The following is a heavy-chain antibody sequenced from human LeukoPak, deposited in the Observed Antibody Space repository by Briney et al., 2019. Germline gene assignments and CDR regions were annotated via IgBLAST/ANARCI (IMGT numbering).Heavy chain of an antibody. CDR1: GFTFRSYW. D-gene: IGHD3-16*01. J-gene: IGHJ4*02. Sequence: GGSLRLSCGASGFTFRSYWMSWVRQAPGKGLEWVANINRDGSEKYYVDSVKGRFTVSRDNTKNSLSLQMNSLRAEDTAVYYCGGGGGGRDAYNSDYWGQGTLVTVSS. V-gene: IGHV3-7*04. CDR3: GGGGGGRDAYNSDY. CDR2: INRDGSEK.